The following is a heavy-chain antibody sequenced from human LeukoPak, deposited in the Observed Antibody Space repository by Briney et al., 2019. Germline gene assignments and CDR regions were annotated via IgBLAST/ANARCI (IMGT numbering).Heavy chain of an antibody. CDR1: GYTFTSYG. CDR3: ARDNEQWLPSEYFQH. Sequence: ASVKVSCKASGYTFTSYGISWVRQAPGQGLEWMGWISAYNGNTNYAQKLQGRVTMTTDTSTSTANMELRSLRSDDTAVYYCARDNEQWLPSEYFQHWGQGTLVTVSS. V-gene: IGHV1-18*01. J-gene: IGHJ1*01. CDR2: ISAYNGNT. D-gene: IGHD6-19*01.